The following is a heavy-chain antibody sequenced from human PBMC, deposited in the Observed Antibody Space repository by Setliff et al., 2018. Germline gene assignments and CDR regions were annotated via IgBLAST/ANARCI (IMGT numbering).Heavy chain of an antibody. V-gene: IGHV1-69*05. CDR2: TIPSFGST. CDR1: GGTFRSYG. Sequence: GASVKVSCTASGGTFRSYGISWVRQAPGQGLEWMGGTIPSFGSTNYAQKFQDRVTIITDESTSTAYMELSSLRTEDTAVYYCAREGVDTRSSTDYRYYMDVWGKGTTVTVSS. D-gene: IGHD5-18*01. CDR3: AREGVDTRSSTDYRYYMDV. J-gene: IGHJ6*03.